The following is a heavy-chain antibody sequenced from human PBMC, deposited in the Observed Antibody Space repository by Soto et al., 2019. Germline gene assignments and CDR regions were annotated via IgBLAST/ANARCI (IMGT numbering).Heavy chain of an antibody. CDR1: SDSMNSGGYY. D-gene: IGHD6-6*01. Sequence: SETLSLTCSVSSDSMNSGGYYWSWIRQHPGKGLEWIGYIYSNGDTYYNPSLKSRVTISVDTSKNQFPLNLTSVTAADTAVYYCARRGGSSSGYYYYAMDVWGQGTTVTVSS. J-gene: IGHJ6*02. CDR2: IYSNGDT. CDR3: ARRGGSSSGYYYYAMDV. V-gene: IGHV4-31*03.